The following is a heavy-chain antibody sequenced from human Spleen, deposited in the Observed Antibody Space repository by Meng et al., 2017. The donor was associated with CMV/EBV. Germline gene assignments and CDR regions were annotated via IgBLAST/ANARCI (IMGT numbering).Heavy chain of an antibody. CDR1: GGTCRSYT. Sequence: EAYGGTCRSYTSNWVRQAPGQGLEWMGGLIPNFSTPHNAPVFKGGVTITTDASPNTAYMELAGLGLDDTAVYSCATDPACSYGPSDYWGQGTLVTVSS. CDR3: ATDPACSYGPSDY. V-gene: IGHV1-69*05. CDR2: LIPNFSTP. J-gene: IGHJ4*02. D-gene: IGHD3-16*01.